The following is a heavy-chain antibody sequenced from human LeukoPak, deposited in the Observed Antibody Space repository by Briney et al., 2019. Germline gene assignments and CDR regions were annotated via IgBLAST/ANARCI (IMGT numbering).Heavy chain of an antibody. J-gene: IGHJ4*02. V-gene: IGHV1-18*01. Sequence: ASVKVSCKASDYTFTSYGISWVRQAPGQGLEWMRWISAYNGNTNYAQKLQGRVTMTTDTSTSTAYMELRSLRSDDTAVYYCARDADYYDSSGYYHGDYWGQGTLVTVSS. CDR1: DYTFTSYG. CDR3: ARDADYYDSSGYYHGDY. CDR2: ISAYNGNT. D-gene: IGHD3-22*01.